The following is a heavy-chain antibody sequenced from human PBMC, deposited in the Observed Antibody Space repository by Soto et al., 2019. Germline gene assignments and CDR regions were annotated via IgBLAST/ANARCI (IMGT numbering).Heavy chain of an antibody. D-gene: IGHD1-26*01. CDR3: AREFAISGSYFFDQ. V-gene: IGHV1-69*01. Sequence: QVHLVQSGAEVKKPGSSVKVSCKASGDTFTKYGISWVRQAPGQGLEWMGGVIPLFGTPNYAQRFQDRVTISADPSTTTAYLDLASLTSEDTAVYCSAREFAISGSYFFDQWCQGTMITVSS. CDR2: VIPLFGTP. CDR1: GDTFTKYG. J-gene: IGHJ4*02.